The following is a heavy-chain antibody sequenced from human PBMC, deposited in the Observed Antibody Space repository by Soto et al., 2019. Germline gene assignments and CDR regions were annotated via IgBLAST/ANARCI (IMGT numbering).Heavy chain of an antibody. D-gene: IGHD3-16*01. J-gene: IGHJ6*02. CDR2: ISRDGGTT. CDR1: GSNFDSYA. CDR3: AKGGFWVHYGMDV. Sequence: EVQLLESGGGLVQPGGSLRLSCAASGSNFDSYAMNWVRQAPGKGLEWVSDISRDGGTTFYADSVKGRFTISRDNSENTLYMEMNSLRVEDTAVYYCAKGGFWVHYGMDVWGQGTTVTVSS. V-gene: IGHV3-23*01.